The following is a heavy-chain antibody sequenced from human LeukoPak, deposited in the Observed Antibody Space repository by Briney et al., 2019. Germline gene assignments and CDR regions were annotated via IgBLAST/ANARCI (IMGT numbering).Heavy chain of an antibody. CDR2: IYYSGSS. D-gene: IGHD7-27*01. Sequence: SETLSLTCTVSGGHISSYYWSWIRQPPGKGLEWIADIYYSGSSTYNSSLRSRVTISIDTSENQFSLKLTSVTAADTAMYYCARQPLGGYYFDYWGQGTLVAVSS. J-gene: IGHJ4*02. CDR1: GGHISSYY. V-gene: IGHV4-59*08. CDR3: ARQPLGGYYFDY.